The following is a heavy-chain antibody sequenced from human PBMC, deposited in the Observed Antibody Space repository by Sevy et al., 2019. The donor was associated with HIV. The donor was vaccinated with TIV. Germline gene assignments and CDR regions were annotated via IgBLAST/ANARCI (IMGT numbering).Heavy chain of an antibody. CDR1: GFTFSDYY. Sequence: GGSLRLSCAASGFTFSDYYMSWIRQAPGKGLEWVSYISSSGSTIYYADSVKGRFTISRDNAKNSLYLQMNSLRAEDTAVYYCARDDSSRYYLKYYYYGMDVWGQGTTVTVSS. CDR3: ARDDSSRYYLKYYYYGMDV. D-gene: IGHD3-22*01. CDR2: ISSSGSTI. J-gene: IGHJ6*02. V-gene: IGHV3-11*01.